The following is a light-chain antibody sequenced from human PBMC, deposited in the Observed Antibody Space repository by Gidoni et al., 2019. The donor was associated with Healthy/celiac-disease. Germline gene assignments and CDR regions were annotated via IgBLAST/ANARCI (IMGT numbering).Light chain of an antibody. Sequence: DIQMTQSPSTLSASVGDRVTITCRASQSISSWLAWYQQEPGKAPKLLIYKASSLESGVPSRFSGSGFGTEFTLTISSLQPDDFATYYCQQYNSYSRSFGQGTKLEIK. J-gene: IGKJ2*04. CDR1: QSISSW. CDR2: KAS. CDR3: QQYNSYSRS. V-gene: IGKV1-5*03.